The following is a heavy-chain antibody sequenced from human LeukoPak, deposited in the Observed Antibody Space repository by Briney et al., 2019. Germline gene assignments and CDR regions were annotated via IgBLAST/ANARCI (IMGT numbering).Heavy chain of an antibody. D-gene: IGHD5-12*01. J-gene: IGHJ4*02. CDR1: GFTLRSYD. CDR2: TCGSGVNL. V-gene: IGHV3-23*01. CDR3: AEEYSGYDFYS. Sequence: GGSLRLSCAASGFTLRSYDMSWVRQAPGKGLEWVAATCGSGVNLYYADSVRGGFTISRDTYQNTLYMQMASARAEKTALYYAAEEYSGYDFYSSGEGNPVSPSS.